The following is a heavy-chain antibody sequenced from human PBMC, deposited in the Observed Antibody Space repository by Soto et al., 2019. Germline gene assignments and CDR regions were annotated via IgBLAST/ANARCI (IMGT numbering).Heavy chain of an antibody. J-gene: IGHJ6*02. CDR3: ARPESTRAYGMDV. V-gene: IGHV4-39*01. D-gene: IGHD2-2*01. Sequence: SETLSLTCTVSGGSIGSSSYYWAWIRQPPGKGLEWIGSIYYTGTTHYNPSLKSRVTISVDRAKDQLSLKVTSMTAADTAVYYCARPESTRAYGMDVWGQGTTVTVSS. CDR2: IYYTGTT. CDR1: GGSIGSSSYY.